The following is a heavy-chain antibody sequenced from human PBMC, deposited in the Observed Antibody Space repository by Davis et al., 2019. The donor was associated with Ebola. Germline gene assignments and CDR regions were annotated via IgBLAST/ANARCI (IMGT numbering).Heavy chain of an antibody. CDR2: ISPYNGDT. V-gene: IGHV1-18*01. CDR3: TRGARDSISSPHFY. CDR1: GYTFTSYG. Sequence: ASVKVSCKASGYTFTSYGISWVRQAPGQGLEWMGWISPYNGDTNYAQKFQGRVTMTTDTATSTAYMELRGLRSDDTAVYYCTRGARDSISSPHFYWGQGTLVTVSS. D-gene: IGHD6-6*01. J-gene: IGHJ4*02.